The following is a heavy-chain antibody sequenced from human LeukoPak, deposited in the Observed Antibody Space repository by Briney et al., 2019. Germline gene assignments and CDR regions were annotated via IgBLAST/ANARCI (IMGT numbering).Heavy chain of an antibody. D-gene: IGHD3-9*01. J-gene: IGHJ6*03. Sequence: SETLSLTCTVSGGSISSYYWSWIRQPPGKGLEWIGYTYYSGSTNYNPSLKSRVTISVDTSKNQFSLKLSSVTAADTAVYYCARGDHYDILTGLLYYYYMDVWGKGTTVTISS. CDR3: ARGDHYDILTGLLYYYYMDV. CDR1: GGSISSYY. V-gene: IGHV4-59*01. CDR2: TYYSGST.